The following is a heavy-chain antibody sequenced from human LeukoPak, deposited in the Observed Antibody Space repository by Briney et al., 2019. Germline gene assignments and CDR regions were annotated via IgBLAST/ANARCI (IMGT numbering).Heavy chain of an antibody. Sequence: PSETLSLTCTVAGGSISSYYWSWIRQTPGKGLEWIGYIYYSGSTNYNPSLKSRVTISVDTSKNQFSLKLSSVTAADTAVYYCASSGWYGNWFDPWGQGTLVTVSS. CDR3: ASSGWYGNWFDP. J-gene: IGHJ5*02. CDR1: GGSISSYY. D-gene: IGHD6-19*01. V-gene: IGHV4-59*01. CDR2: IYYSGST.